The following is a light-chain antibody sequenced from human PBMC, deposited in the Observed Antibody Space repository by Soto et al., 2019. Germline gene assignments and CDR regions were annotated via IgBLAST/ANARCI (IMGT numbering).Light chain of an antibody. Sequence: DIQMTQSPSSVSASVGDRVTITCRASQGISSWLAWYQQKQGTAPKLLIHAASSSQSGVPSRFSGSGSGTDFTLTSSSLQPEDVAYYYCQQANSFPRTFGQGTKVEIK. CDR3: QQANSFPRT. CDR2: AAS. CDR1: QGISSW. J-gene: IGKJ1*01. V-gene: IGKV1-12*01.